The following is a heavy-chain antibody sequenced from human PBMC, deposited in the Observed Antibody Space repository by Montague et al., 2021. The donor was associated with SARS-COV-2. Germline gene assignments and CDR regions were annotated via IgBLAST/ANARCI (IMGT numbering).Heavy chain of an antibody. J-gene: IGHJ6*02. CDR2: IYYSGST. CDR1: GGSISSTSYY. D-gene: IGHD4-17*01. CDR3: ARALPVTTFFYSYYGMDV. Sequence: SETLSLTCTVSGGSISSTSYYWGWIRQPPGKGLEWIGSIYYSGSTNYNPSLKSRVTISVDTSKNQFSLELSSVTAADTAVYYCARALPVTTFFYSYYGMDVWGQGTTVTVSS. V-gene: IGHV4-39*07.